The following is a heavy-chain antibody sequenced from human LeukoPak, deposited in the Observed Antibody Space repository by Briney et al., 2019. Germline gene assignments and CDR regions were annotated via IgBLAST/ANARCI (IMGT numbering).Heavy chain of an antibody. V-gene: IGHV1-69*05. CDR3: ARVSSVWNTALDY. CDR1: GGTFSRYG. D-gene: IGHD6-19*01. CDR2: IIPIFGTT. Sequence: SVKVSCKASGGTFSRYGITWVRQAPGQGREWMGRIIPIFGTTNYAQKFQGRVTITTDESTSTAYMELSSLRSEDTAVFYCARVSSVWNTALDYWGQGTLVTVSS. J-gene: IGHJ4*02.